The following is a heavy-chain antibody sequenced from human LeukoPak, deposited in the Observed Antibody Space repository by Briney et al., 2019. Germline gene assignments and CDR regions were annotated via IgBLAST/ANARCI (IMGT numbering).Heavy chain of an antibody. J-gene: IGHJ4*02. CDR1: GFTFSSYG. Sequence: GRSLRLSCAASGFTFSSYGMHWVRQAPGKGLEGVAVISYDGSNKYYADSVKGRFTISRDNSKNTLYLQMNSLRAEDTAVYYCAKDLKRCCSGGSCYSFDYWGQGTLVIVSS. D-gene: IGHD2-15*01. CDR3: AKDLKRCCSGGSCYSFDY. V-gene: IGHV3-30*18. CDR2: ISYDGSNK.